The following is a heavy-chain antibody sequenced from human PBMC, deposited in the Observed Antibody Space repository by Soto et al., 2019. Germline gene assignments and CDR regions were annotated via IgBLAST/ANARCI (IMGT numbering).Heavy chain of an antibody. CDR2: IYWDDDK. D-gene: IGHD2-15*01. Sequence: QITLKESGPTLVKPTQTLTLTCTFSGFSLSTSGAGVGWIRQPPGKALEWLALIYWDDDKRYSPSLKSRLTITKDTSKNQVVLTMTNMDPVDTATYYCAHRRPTGYGGNGEPEDYWGQGTLVTVSS. CDR1: GFSLSTSGAG. J-gene: IGHJ4*02. CDR3: AHRRPTGYGGNGEPEDY. V-gene: IGHV2-5*02.